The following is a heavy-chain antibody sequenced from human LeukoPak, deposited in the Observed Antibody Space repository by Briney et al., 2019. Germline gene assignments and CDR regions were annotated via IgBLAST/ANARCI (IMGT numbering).Heavy chain of an antibody. J-gene: IGHJ4*02. Sequence: SQTLSLTCTVSGGSISSGDYYWSWIRQPPGKGLEWIGYIYYSGSTYYNPSLKSRVTISVDTSKNQFSLKLSSVTAADTAVYYCASYDSSGYYYPPFSYWGQGTLVTVSS. CDR3: ASYDSSGYYYPPFSY. D-gene: IGHD3-22*01. CDR2: IYYSGST. CDR1: GGSISSGDYY. V-gene: IGHV4-30-4*01.